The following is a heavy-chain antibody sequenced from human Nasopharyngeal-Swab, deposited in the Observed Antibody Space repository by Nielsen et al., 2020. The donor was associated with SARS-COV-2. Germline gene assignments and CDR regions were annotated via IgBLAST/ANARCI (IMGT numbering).Heavy chain of an antibody. Sequence: SETLSLTCNVSGVSISTSHWSWIRQPPGKGLEYIGYIHFGGTVNYNPSLQSRVTILIDTSKRQFSLRLSSVTAADTAVYYCASLSRRFDLVRGSLKYHYYMDVWGKGTTVTVSS. V-gene: IGHV4-59*01. CDR2: IHFGGTV. D-gene: IGHD3-10*01. CDR3: ASLSRRFDLVRGSLKYHYYMDV. CDR1: GVSISTSH. J-gene: IGHJ6*03.